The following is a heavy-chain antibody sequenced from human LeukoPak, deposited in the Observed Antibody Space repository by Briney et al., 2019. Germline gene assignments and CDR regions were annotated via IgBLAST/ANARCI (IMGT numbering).Heavy chain of an antibody. CDR1: GGSIGYNY. J-gene: IGHJ4*02. CDR2: ISSSGSI. D-gene: IGHD1-14*01. V-gene: IGHV4-59*13. Sequence: SETLSLTCTVSGGSIGYNYWNWIRQSPERGLEWIGYISSSGSIDYTPSLRSRVTMSLDTSKNHLSLNLRSVSAGDTAIYYCAGYDHTNYLAYWGQGILVTVSS. CDR3: AGYDHTNYLAY.